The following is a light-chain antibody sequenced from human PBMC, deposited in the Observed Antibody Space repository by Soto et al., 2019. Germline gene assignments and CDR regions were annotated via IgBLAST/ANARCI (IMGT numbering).Light chain of an antibody. Sequence: EIVLTQSPGTLSVSPGERAALSCRASQSVGRNLAWYQQKPGQTPRLLIYGASTRATGIPARFSGSGSGTEFTLTISSLQSEDFGIYYCQQYNNWRTFGQGTKVDIK. J-gene: IGKJ1*01. CDR1: QSVGRN. V-gene: IGKV3-15*01. CDR2: GAS. CDR3: QQYNNWRT.